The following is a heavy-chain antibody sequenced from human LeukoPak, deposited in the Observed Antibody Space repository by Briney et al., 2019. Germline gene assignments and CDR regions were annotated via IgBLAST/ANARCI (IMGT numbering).Heavy chain of an antibody. CDR3: ARGRYYDILTGPPGAFDI. V-gene: IGHV1-2*02. CDR1: GYTFTGYY. D-gene: IGHD3-9*01. J-gene: IGHJ3*02. CDR2: INPNSGGT. Sequence: ASVKVSCKASGYTFTGYYMHWVRQAPGQGLEWMGWINPNSGGTNYAQKFQGRVTMTRDTSNSTAYMELSRLRSDDTAVYYCARGRYYDILTGPPGAFDIWGQGTMVTVSS.